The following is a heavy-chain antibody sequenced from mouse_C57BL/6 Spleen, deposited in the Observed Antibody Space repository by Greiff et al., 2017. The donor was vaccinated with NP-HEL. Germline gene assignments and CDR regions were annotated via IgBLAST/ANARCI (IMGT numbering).Heavy chain of an antibody. Sequence: QVQLQQSGPGLVQPSQSLSITCTVSGFSLTSYGVHWVRQSPGKGLEWLGVIWRGGSTDYNAAFMSRLSITKDNSKSQVFFKMNSLQADDTAIYYCAKNTLDYYGSSSYWYFDVWGTGTTVTVSS. CDR3: AKNTLDYYGSSSYWYFDV. D-gene: IGHD1-1*01. CDR1: GFSLTSYG. V-gene: IGHV2-5*01. CDR2: IWRGGST. J-gene: IGHJ1*03.